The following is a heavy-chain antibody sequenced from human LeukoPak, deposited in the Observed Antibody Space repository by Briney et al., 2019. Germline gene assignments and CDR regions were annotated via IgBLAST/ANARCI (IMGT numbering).Heavy chain of an antibody. Sequence: SETLSPTCTVSGGSISSNSHYWGWIRQPPGKGLEWIGNIYYSGSTYYNPSLKSRIIISVDTSKNQFSLKLSSVTAADTAVYYCARTMVTAISKRPAVLDYWGQGTLVTVSS. J-gene: IGHJ4*02. CDR3: ARTMVTAISKRPAVLDY. D-gene: IGHD2-21*02. CDR1: GGSISSNSHY. V-gene: IGHV4-39*07. CDR2: IYYSGST.